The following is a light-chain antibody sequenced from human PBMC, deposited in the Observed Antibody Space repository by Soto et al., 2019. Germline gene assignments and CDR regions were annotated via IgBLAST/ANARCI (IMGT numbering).Light chain of an antibody. CDR2: GSS. V-gene: IGKV3-20*01. CDR3: QQYGGSPET. CDR1: QSVVSSY. J-gene: IGKJ1*01. Sequence: EFLLTQSPGTLSLSPGERATPSCRASQSVVSSYVAWYQQTPGQAPRLLIYGSSNRATGIPDRFSVSGSGTDFTLIISRLEPEDFAVYYCQQYGGSPETFGQGTKVDIK.